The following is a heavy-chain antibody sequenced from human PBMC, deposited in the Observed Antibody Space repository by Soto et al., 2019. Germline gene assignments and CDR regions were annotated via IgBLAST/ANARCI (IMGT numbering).Heavy chain of an antibody. CDR2: ISYDGSNK. CDR3: AKDRMGAGVRGYFDY. CDR1: GFTFSSYG. J-gene: IGHJ4*02. Sequence: QEQLVESGGGVVQPGKSLRLSCAGSGFTFSSYGMDWVRQAPGKGLEWVAVISYDGSNKYYADSVKGRFTISRDNSKNTLYLQMSSLRADDTAVYYCAKDRMGAGVRGYFDYCGQGTLVTVSS. V-gene: IGHV3-30*18. D-gene: IGHD3-10*01.